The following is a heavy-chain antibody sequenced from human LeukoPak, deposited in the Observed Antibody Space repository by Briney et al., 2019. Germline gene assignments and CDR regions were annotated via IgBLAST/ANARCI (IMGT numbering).Heavy chain of an antibody. CDR2: IHYSGST. Sequence: SETLSLTCTVSGGSISSNTYYWGWIRRPPGKGLEWIGNIHYSGSTYYNPSLKSRVTISVDTSKNQFSLNLSSLTAADTAVYYCATSDTVSTYNWFDPWGQGTLVTVSS. J-gene: IGHJ5*02. D-gene: IGHD5/OR15-5a*01. V-gene: IGHV4-39*01. CDR1: GGSISSNTYY. CDR3: ATSDTVSTYNWFDP.